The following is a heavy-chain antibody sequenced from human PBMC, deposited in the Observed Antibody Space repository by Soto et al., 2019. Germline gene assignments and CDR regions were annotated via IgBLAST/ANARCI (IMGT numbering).Heavy chain of an antibody. CDR3: ARRSLGYSSGLSDY. D-gene: IGHD6-19*01. J-gene: IGHJ4*02. Sequence: GGSLRLSCAASGFIFDDYAMHWVRQAPGKGLEWVSGISWSSGSIGYADSVKGRFTISRDNAKNSLYLQMNSLRAEDTAVYYCARRSLGYSSGLSDYWGQGTLVTVSS. CDR2: ISWSSGSI. CDR1: GFIFDDYA. V-gene: IGHV3-9*01.